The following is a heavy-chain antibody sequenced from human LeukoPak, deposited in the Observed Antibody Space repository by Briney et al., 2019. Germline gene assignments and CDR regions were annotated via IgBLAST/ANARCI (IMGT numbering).Heavy chain of an antibody. Sequence: ASVKVSYKASGYTFTSYGISWVRQAPGQGLEWMGWISAYNGNTNYAQKLQGRVTMTTDTSTSTAYMELRSLRSDDTAVYYCARDPMGGLEDSSGSFDYWGQGTLVTVSS. CDR3: ARDPMGGLEDSSGSFDY. CDR2: ISAYNGNT. CDR1: GYTFTSYG. V-gene: IGHV1-18*01. D-gene: IGHD6-19*01. J-gene: IGHJ4*02.